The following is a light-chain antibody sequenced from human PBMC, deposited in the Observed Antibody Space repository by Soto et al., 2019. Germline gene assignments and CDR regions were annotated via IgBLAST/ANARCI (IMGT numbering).Light chain of an antibody. CDR3: QSYDSSLSGYV. V-gene: IGLV1-40*01. CDR2: GNS. CDR1: SSNIGAGYD. Sequence: QSALTQPPSVSGAPGQRVTISCTGSSSNIGAGYDVHWYQQLPGTAPKLLIYGNSNRPSGVPDRFSGSKSGTSASLAITGXXXXXXXXXXCQSYDSSLSGYVFGTGTKLTV. J-gene: IGLJ1*01.